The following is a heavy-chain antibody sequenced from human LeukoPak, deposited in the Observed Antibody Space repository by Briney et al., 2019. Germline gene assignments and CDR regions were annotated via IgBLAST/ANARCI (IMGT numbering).Heavy chain of an antibody. V-gene: IGHV1-24*01. J-gene: IGHJ4*02. Sequence: GASVKVSCKVSGYTLTELSMHWVRQAPGKGLEWMGGFDPEDGETIYAQKFQGRVTMTEDTSTDTAYMELNSLRSGDTAVYYCATINDEYQLLFDYWGQGTLVTVSS. CDR3: ATINDEYQLLFDY. CDR2: FDPEDGET. CDR1: GYTLTELS. D-gene: IGHD2-2*01.